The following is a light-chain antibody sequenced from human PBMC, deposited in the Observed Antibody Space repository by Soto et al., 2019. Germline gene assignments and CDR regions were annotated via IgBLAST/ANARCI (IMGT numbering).Light chain of an antibody. V-gene: IGKV1-5*01. CDR1: QSINNR. Sequence: IQMTQSPSTLSASIGDRVTITCRASQSINNRLAWYQQMPGKAPNLLIYDASTLESGVPSRFRGSGSETEFTLTISGLQPDDFATYYCQQVIEGWTLGQGTKVEIK. J-gene: IGKJ1*01. CDR2: DAS. CDR3: QQVIEGWT.